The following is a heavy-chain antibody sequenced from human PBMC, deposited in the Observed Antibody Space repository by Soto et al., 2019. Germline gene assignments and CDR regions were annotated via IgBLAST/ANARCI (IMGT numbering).Heavy chain of an antibody. V-gene: IGHV3-33*01. J-gene: IGHJ5*02. CDR2: IWYDGSNK. CDR3: HSHYYDSSGYYPT. Sequence: GGSLRLSCAASGFTFSSYGMHWVRQAPGKGLEWVAVIWYDGSNKYYADSVKGRFTISRDNSKNTLYLQMNSLRAEDTAVYYCHSHYYDSSGYYPTWGQGTLVTVSS. D-gene: IGHD3-22*01. CDR1: GFTFSSYG.